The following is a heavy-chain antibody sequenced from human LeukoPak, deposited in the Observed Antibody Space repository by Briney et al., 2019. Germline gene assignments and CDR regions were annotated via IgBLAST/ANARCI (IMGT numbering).Heavy chain of an antibody. Sequence: SETLSLTCAVYGGSFSGYYWSWIRQPPGKGLEWIGEINHSGSTNYNPSLKSRVTISVDTSKNQFSLKLSSVTAADTAVYYCARVGYDFWSGYSGYFDYWGQGTLVTVSS. D-gene: IGHD3-3*01. CDR3: ARVGYDFWSGYSGYFDY. J-gene: IGHJ4*02. CDR2: INHSGST. V-gene: IGHV4-34*01. CDR1: GGSFSGYY.